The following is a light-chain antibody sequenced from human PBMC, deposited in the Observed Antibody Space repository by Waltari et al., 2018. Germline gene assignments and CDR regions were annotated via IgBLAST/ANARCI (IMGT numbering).Light chain of an antibody. J-gene: IGKJ5*01. CDR3: HQLNSYPIT. V-gene: IGKV1-9*01. CDR2: AAS. Sequence: IQLTQPPSPPSAPVGDRVSITCRASQDISSYLAWYQQKTGKAPKLLIYAASTLQSGVPSRFSGSGSGTDFTLTISSLQPEDFATYYCHQLNSYPITFGQGTRLEI. CDR1: QDISSY.